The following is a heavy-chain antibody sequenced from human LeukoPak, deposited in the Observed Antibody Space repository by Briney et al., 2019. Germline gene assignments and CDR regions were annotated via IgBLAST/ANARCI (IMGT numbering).Heavy chain of an antibody. CDR2: INHSGST. V-gene: IGHV4-34*01. J-gene: IGHJ3*02. Sequence: SETLSLTCAVYGGSFSGYYWSWIRQPPGKGLEWIGEINHSGSTNYNPSLKSRVTISVDTSKNQFSLKLSSVTAADTAVYYCASGFPPPNDVFDIWGQGTMVTVSS. CDR3: ASGFPPPNDVFDI. CDR1: GGSFSGYY.